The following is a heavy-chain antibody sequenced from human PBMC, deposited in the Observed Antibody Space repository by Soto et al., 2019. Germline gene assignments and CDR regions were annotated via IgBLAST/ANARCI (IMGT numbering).Heavy chain of an antibody. D-gene: IGHD2-21*02. CDR3: ARIGMALVTAGWFDP. CDR2: IIPVFGTT. J-gene: IGHJ5*02. V-gene: IGHV1-69*01. Sequence: QLQLVQSGAEVKEPGSSVKVSCQASGGTLSTYGVTWVRQAPGQGLEWMGGIIPVFGTTTYAQKFQGRVTITADESTNSAYLAVNSLRSEDTAVYFCARIGMALVTAGWFDPWGQGTLVTVSS. CDR1: GGTLSTYG.